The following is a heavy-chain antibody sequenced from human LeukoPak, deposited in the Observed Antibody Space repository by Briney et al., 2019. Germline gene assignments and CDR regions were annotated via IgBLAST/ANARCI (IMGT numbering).Heavy chain of an antibody. V-gene: IGHV3-48*01. CDR2: ISSSGSTI. D-gene: IGHD6-13*01. Sequence: GSLRLSCTASGFTFSSYSMNWVRQAPGKGLEWVSYISSSGSTIYYADSVKGRFTISRDNSKNTLYVQMNSLRAEDTAVYYCSKDQDVPAAGTWGSIDYWGQGTLVTVSS. CDR1: GFTFSSYS. CDR3: SKDQDVPAAGTWGSIDY. J-gene: IGHJ4*02.